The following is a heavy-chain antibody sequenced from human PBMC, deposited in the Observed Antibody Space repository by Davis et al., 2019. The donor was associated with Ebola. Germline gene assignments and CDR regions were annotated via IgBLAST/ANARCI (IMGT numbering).Heavy chain of an antibody. V-gene: IGHV3-30*18. CDR3: AKDYQRLRFLGNFDY. D-gene: IGHD3-3*01. CDR1: GFTFSSYG. Sequence: PGGSLRLSCAASGFTFSSYGMHWVRQAPGKGLEWVAVISYDGSNKYYADSVKGRFTISRDNSKNTLYLQMNSLRAEDTAVYYCAKDYQRLRFLGNFDYWGQGTLVTVSS. CDR2: ISYDGSNK. J-gene: IGHJ4*02.